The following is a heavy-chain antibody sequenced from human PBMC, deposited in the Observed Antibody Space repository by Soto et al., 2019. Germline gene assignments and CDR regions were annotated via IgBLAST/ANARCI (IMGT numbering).Heavy chain of an antibody. CDR3: AKNLLEEPADYYDTKADALDT. V-gene: IGHV3-33*06. D-gene: IGHD3-22*01. Sequence: QVQLVESGGGVVQPGRPLRLSCAASGFTFSRYGVHWVRQAPGKGLEWVSFISYDGSRTYYADSVKGRFTISRDNSKNTVFLEMDRLRAEDTAVYYCAKNLLEEPADYYDTKADALDTWGQGTMVTVSS. CDR1: GFTFSRYG. CDR2: ISYDGSRT. J-gene: IGHJ3*02.